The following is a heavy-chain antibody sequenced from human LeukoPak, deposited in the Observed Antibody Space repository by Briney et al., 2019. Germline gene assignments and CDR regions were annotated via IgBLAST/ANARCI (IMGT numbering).Heavy chain of an antibody. J-gene: IGHJ4*02. V-gene: IGHV1-2*04. CDR1: GYTFTSNY. CDR3: AVLWFGELPLDY. D-gene: IGHD3-10*01. Sequence: GASVKVSCKASGYTFTSNYIHWVRQAPGQGLEWMGWINPNSGGTNYAQKFQGWVTMTRDTSISTAYMELSRLRSDDTAVYYCAVLWFGELPLDYWGQGTLVTVSS. CDR2: INPNSGGT.